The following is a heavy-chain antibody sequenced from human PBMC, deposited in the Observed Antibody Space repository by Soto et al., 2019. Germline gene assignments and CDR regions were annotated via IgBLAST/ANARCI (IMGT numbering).Heavy chain of an antibody. Sequence: PGGFLRLSCAASGFTFNSYWMSWVRQTPGKGLEWVANIKQDGGEKHYVDPVKGRFTISRDNAKKSLHLQMNSLRVEETGVYYCARDGPPYSPTSGXFGPWGQGTLVTVSS. CDR1: GFTFNSYW. CDR3: ARDGPPYSPTSGXFGP. J-gene: IGHJ5*02. CDR2: IKQDGGEK. V-gene: IGHV3-7*01. D-gene: IGHD6-13*01.